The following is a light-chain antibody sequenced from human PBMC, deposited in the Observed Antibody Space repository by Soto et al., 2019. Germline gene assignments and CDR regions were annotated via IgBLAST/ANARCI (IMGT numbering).Light chain of an antibody. V-gene: IGLV2-14*01. CDR2: EVN. CDR1: SSDIGGYKY. J-gene: IGLJ1*01. CDR3: SSYRSGSTKI. Sequence: SVLTQPASVSGSPGQSITISCTGTSSDIGGYKYVSWYQQYPGKAPKLMIYEVNYRPSGASNRFSGSKSGNTASLTISGLQAEDEADYYCSSYRSGSTKIFGSGTKVTVL.